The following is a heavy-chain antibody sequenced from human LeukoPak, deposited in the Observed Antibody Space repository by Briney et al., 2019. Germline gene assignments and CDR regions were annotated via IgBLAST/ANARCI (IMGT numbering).Heavy chain of an antibody. Sequence: GGSLRLSCAASGFPFSTYCMHWVRQPPGKGLVWVSRIIPDGGCTSYAASVKGRCIISRDNAKNTLSLQMTSLTAEDKAVYYCPRDGVLRSDNWGKGTLVSVSS. CDR2: IIPDGGCT. CDR3: PRDGVLRSDN. V-gene: IGHV3-74*01. J-gene: IGHJ4*02. D-gene: IGHD2-8*02. CDR1: GFPFSTYC.